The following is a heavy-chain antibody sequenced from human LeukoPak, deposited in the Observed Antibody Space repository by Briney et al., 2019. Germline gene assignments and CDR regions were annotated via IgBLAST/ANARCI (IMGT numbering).Heavy chain of an antibody. CDR1: GFTFSSYA. CDR2: ISGSGGST. J-gene: IGHJ4*02. Sequence: PGGSLRLSCAASGFTFSSYAMSWVRQAPGKGLEWVSTISGSGGSTYYADSLKGRFTISRDNSKNTLYLQMNSLRAEDTAVYYCARDTSPYYDFWSGPDYWGQGTLVTVSS. V-gene: IGHV3-23*01. CDR3: ARDTSPYYDFWSGPDY. D-gene: IGHD3-3*01.